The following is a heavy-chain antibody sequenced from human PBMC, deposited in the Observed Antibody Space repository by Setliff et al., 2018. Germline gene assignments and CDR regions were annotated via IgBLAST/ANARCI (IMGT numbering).Heavy chain of an antibody. V-gene: IGHV1-3*03. CDR2: INAGNGDT. CDR3: ARGRPTANPYYYYYMDV. CDR1: GYTFTNYA. Sequence: SVKVSCKASGYTFTNYAIHWVRQAPGQRLEWMGWINAGNGDTKYSQDFQGRVTITRDTSASTAYMDLSSLRSDDMAVYYCARGRPTANPYYYYYMDVWGKGTTVTVSS. D-gene: IGHD4-4*01. J-gene: IGHJ6*03.